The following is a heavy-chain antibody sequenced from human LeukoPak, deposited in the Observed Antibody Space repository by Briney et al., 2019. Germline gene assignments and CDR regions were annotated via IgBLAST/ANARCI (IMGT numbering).Heavy chain of an antibody. CDR2: ISAYNGNT. CDR3: ARYPYCSSTSCSFDY. Sequence: ASVKVSCKASGYTFTSYGISWVRQAPGQGLEWMGWISAYNGNTNYAQKLQGRVTMTTDTSTSTTYTELRSLRSDDTAVYYCARYPYCSSTSCSFDYWGQGTLVTVSS. V-gene: IGHV1-18*04. J-gene: IGHJ4*02. CDR1: GYTFTSYG. D-gene: IGHD2-2*01.